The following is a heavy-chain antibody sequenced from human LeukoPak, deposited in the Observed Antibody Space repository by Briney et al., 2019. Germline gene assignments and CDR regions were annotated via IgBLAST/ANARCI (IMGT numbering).Heavy chain of an antibody. J-gene: IGHJ4*02. CDR3: ATRKLGNDY. V-gene: IGHV4-59*02. CDR2: IYYTET. Sequence: NASETLSLTCTVSGGSVSNYYWSWLRQSPGKGLEWIGYIYYTETSYNPSLKGRVTISADTSKNQFSLKLYSVTAADTAVYYCATRKLGNDYWGQGTLVTVSS. D-gene: IGHD7-27*01. CDR1: GGSVSNYY.